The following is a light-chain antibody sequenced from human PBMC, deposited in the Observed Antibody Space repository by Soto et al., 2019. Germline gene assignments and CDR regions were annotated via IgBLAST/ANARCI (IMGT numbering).Light chain of an antibody. V-gene: IGKV3-15*01. Sequence: EIVMTQSPATLSLSPGDRATLSCRASQSVSSNLAWYQQKPGQATRLLIYGASTRATGIPARLSGSGSGTEFTLTISSLQSEDFAVYFCQQYNNWPITFGQGTRLEIK. CDR2: GAS. CDR1: QSVSSN. J-gene: IGKJ5*01. CDR3: QQYNNWPIT.